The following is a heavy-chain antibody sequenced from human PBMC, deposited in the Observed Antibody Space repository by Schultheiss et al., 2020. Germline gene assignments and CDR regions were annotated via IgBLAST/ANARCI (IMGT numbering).Heavy chain of an antibody. V-gene: IGHV4-39*01. Sequence: SETLSLTCTVSGGSISSSSYYWGWIRQPPGKGLEWIGSIYYSGSTYYNPSLKSRVTISVDTSKNQFSLKLSSVTAADTAVYYCASIPYSSGWYNGPGDYWGQGTLVTVSS. D-gene: IGHD6-19*01. J-gene: IGHJ4*02. CDR1: GGSISSSSYY. CDR3: ASIPYSSGWYNGPGDY. CDR2: IYYSGST.